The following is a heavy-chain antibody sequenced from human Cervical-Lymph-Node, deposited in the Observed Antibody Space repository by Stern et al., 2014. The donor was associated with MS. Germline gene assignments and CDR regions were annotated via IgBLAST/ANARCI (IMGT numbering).Heavy chain of an antibody. CDR2: VSWNSDTI. V-gene: IGHV3-9*01. CDR1: GFTFDDYS. CDR3: AKGEASSITIAGTGIDY. D-gene: IGHD6-13*01. Sequence: VQLVQSGGGLVQPGRSLRLSCAVSGFTFDDYSMHWVRQAPGKGPECVSGVSWNSDTIDYAESVKGRFTISRDNAKNSLYLRMSSLRAEDTAFYFCAKGEASSITIAGTGIDYWGQGTLVTVS. J-gene: IGHJ4*02.